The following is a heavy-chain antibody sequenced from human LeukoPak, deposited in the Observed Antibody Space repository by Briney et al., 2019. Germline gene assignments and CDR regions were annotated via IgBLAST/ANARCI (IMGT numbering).Heavy chain of an antibody. V-gene: IGHV4-4*07. CDR3: ARYYDSSGYANWYFDL. CDR2: IYTSGST. J-gene: IGHJ2*01. CDR1: GGSISSYY. Sequence: XCTXSGGSISSYYXSWVRQPAGKGLEWIGRIYTSGSTNYNPSLKSRVTMSVDTSKNQSSLKLSSVTAADTAVYYCARYYDSSGYANWYFDLWGRGTLVTVSS. D-gene: IGHD3-22*01.